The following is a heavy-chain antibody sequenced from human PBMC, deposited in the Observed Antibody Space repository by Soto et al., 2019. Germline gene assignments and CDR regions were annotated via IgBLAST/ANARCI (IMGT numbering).Heavy chain of an antibody. CDR2: ISAYNGNT. D-gene: IGHD1-7*01. CDR1: GYTFTSYG. V-gene: IGHV1-18*01. CDR3: AVPLRNYYDAFDI. J-gene: IGHJ3*02. Sequence: ASVKISCKASGYTFTSYGISWVRQAPGQGLEWMGWISAYNGNTNYAQKLQGRVTITTDTSTSTAYMELSSLRSEDTAVYYCAVPLRNYYDAFDIWGQGTMVTVSS.